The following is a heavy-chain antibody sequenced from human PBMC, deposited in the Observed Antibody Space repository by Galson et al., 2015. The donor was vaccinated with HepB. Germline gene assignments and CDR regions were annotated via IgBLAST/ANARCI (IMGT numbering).Heavy chain of an antibody. CDR3: ARVSPTIFGEYYFDY. J-gene: IGHJ4*02. CDR1: GGTFSSYA. CDR2: IIPIFGTA. D-gene: IGHD3-3*01. Sequence: SVKVSCKASGGTFSSYAISWVRQAPGQGLEWMGGIIPIFGTANYAQKFQGRVAITADESTSTAYMGLSSLRSEDTAVYYCARVSPTIFGEYYFDYWGQGTLVTVSS. V-gene: IGHV1-69*13.